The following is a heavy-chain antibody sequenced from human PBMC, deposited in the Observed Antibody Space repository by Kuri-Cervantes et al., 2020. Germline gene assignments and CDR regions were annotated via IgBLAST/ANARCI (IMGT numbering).Heavy chain of an antibody. D-gene: IGHD6-13*01. J-gene: IGHJ6*03. CDR1: GFSLSTSGVG. CDR3: AHRGSSWPYYYYYYMDV. CDR2: IYWDDDK. V-gene: IGHV2-5*02. Sequence: SGPTLVKPTQTLTLTCTFSGFSLSTSGVGVGWIRQPPGKALEWLALIYWDDDKRYSPSLKSRLTITKDTSKNQVVLTMTNMDPVDTATYYCAHRGSSWPYYYYYYMDVWSKGTTVTVSS.